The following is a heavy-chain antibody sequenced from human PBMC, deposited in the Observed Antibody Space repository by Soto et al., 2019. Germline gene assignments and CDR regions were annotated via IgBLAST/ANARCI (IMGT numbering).Heavy chain of an antibody. CDR1: GFDFSKNS. D-gene: IGHD1-26*01. CDR2: IDKSGSRR. J-gene: IGHJ4*02. V-gene: IGHV3-48*01. CDR3: APETTTWSRSLDY. Sequence: EVQLVESGGGLIQPGGSLRLSCAASGFDFSKNSMNWVRQVPGKGLEWISIIDKSGSRRYYADSAKGRFTISRENAKNSRYMQMNSLRGEDTAVYYCAPETTTWSRSLDYWGEGTLVTVSS.